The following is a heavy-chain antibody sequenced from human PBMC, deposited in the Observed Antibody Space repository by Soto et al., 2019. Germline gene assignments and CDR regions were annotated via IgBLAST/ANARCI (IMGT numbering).Heavy chain of an antibody. V-gene: IGHV5-10-1*01. CDR2: IDPSDSYT. J-gene: IGHJ6*02. CDR1: GYSFTSYW. Sequence: PGESLKISCKGSGYSFTSYWISWVRQMPGKGLEWMGRIDPSDSYTNYSPSFQGHVTISADKSISTAYLQWSSLKASDTAMYYCARRYCSSTSCYYYYGMDVWGQGTTVTVSS. D-gene: IGHD2-2*01. CDR3: ARRYCSSTSCYYYYGMDV.